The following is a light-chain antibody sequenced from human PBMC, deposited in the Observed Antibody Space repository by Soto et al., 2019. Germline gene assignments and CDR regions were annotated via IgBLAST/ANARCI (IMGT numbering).Light chain of an antibody. CDR3: QQYDSSPWT. CDR2: GTS. CDR1: QSVSSSY. V-gene: IGKV3-20*01. J-gene: IGKJ1*01. Sequence: EFVLTQSPGTLSLSPGERATLSCRASQSVSSSYLAWYQQKSGQAPRLLIYGTSSRATGVPDRFSGSGSGTDFTLTISRLEPEDFAVYYCQQYDSSPWTFGQGTKVDIK.